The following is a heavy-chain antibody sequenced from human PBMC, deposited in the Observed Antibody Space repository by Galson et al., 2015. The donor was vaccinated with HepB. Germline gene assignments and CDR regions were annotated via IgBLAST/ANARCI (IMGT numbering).Heavy chain of an antibody. CDR3: ARGRRHRGPYFDY. CDR2: INHSGST. D-gene: IGHD1-14*01. J-gene: IGHJ4*02. Sequence: SETLSLTCAVYGGSFSGYYWSWIRQPPGKGLEWIGEINHSGSTNYNPSLKSRVTISVDTSKNQFSLKLSAVTAADTAVYYCARGRRHRGPYFDYWGQGTLVTVSS. CDR1: GGSFSGYY. V-gene: IGHV4-34*01.